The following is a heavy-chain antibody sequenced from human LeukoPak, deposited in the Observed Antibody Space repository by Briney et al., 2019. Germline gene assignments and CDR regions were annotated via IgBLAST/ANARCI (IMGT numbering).Heavy chain of an antibody. V-gene: IGHV3-53*01. CDR2: IYSGGST. CDR1: GFTVSSNY. Sequence: PGGSLRLSCAASGFTVSSNYMSWVRQAPGKGLEGVSVIYSGGSTYYADSVKGRFTISRDNSKNTLYLQMNSLRAEDTAVYYCARGSHTLNYYDSSGYFDYWGQGTLVTVSS. D-gene: IGHD3-22*01. J-gene: IGHJ4*02. CDR3: ARGSHTLNYYDSSGYFDY.